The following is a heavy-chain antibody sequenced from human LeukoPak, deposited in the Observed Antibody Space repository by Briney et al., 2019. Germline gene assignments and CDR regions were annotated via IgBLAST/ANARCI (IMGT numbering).Heavy chain of an antibody. J-gene: IGHJ3*02. V-gene: IGHV4-34*01. D-gene: IGHD6-13*01. Sequence: SETLSLTCAVYGGSFSGYYWSWIRQPPGKGLEWIGEFNHSGSTNYNPSLKSRVTISVDTSKNQFSLKLSSVTAADTAVYYCARGKGIAAAGPRAAGRAFDIWGQGTMVTVSS. CDR1: GGSFSGYY. CDR2: FNHSGST. CDR3: ARGKGIAAAGPRAAGRAFDI.